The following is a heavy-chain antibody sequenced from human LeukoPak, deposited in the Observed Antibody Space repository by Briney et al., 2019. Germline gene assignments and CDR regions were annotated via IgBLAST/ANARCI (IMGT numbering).Heavy chain of an antibody. CDR1: GGSISSGDYY. J-gene: IGHJ3*02. Sequence: KTSETLSLTCTVSGGSISSGDYYWSWVRQPPGKGLEWIGYIYYIGSTYYNPSLKSRVIISVDTSKNQFSLKLSSVTATDTAVYYCARWDRTRFDAFDIWGQGTMVTVSS. CDR3: ARWDRTRFDAFDI. D-gene: IGHD1-26*01. V-gene: IGHV4-30-4*01. CDR2: IYYIGST.